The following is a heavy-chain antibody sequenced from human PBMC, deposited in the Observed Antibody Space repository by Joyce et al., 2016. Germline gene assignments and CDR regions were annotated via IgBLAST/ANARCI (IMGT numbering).Heavy chain of an antibody. J-gene: IGHJ4*02. Sequence: QVQLVQSGVEVKKPGASVKVSCQTSGYTFSSDGIRWVRQAPGQGLEWMGWINGYNGHTLYAQKLQGRVTLTTDTATSTAYMELTSLRSDDTAFYYCARDGSKIIDYWGQGTLVTVSS. CDR3: ARDGSKIIDY. CDR1: GYTFSSDG. D-gene: IGHD3-16*01. V-gene: IGHV1-18*01. CDR2: INGYNGHT.